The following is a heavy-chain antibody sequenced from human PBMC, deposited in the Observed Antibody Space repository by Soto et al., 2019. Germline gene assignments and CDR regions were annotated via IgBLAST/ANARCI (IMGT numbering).Heavy chain of an antibody. J-gene: IGHJ4*02. V-gene: IGHV3-30*02. Sequence: XVSLRLSCVDSGFIFSNNGMHWVRQTPGKGLEWVAFMSYDGSDTFYADSVKGRFTISRDNSKNTLFLHMSNLRAEDTAMYYCTIVRVADSALDHWGQGTLVIVSS. CDR1: GFIFSNNG. CDR2: MSYDGSDT. CDR3: TIVRVADSALDH. D-gene: IGHD3-10*02.